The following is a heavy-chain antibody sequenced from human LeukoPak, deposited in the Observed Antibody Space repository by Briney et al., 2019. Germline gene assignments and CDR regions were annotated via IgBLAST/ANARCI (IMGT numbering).Heavy chain of an antibody. CDR3: AKDSPPSEHYYYMDV. CDR2: ISWNSGSI. V-gene: IGHV3-9*01. J-gene: IGHJ6*03. CDR1: GFTFDDYA. Sequence: GRSLRLSCAASGFTFDDYAMLWVRQAPGKGLEWVSGISWNSGSIDYADSVKGRFTISRDNAKNSLYLQMNSLRAEDTALYYCAKDSPPSEHYYYMDVWGKGTTVTVSS.